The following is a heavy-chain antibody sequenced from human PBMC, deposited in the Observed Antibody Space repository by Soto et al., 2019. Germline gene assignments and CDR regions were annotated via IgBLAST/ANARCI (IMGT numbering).Heavy chain of an antibody. CDR3: ARPLNYYDSSGYSS. V-gene: IGHV4-39*01. CDR2: IYYSGST. J-gene: IGHJ5*02. CDR1: GGSISSSSYY. Sequence: QLQLQESGPGLVKPSETLSLTCTVSGGSISSSSYYWGWIRQPPGKGLEWIGGIYYSGSTYYNPSLKSRVTISVDTSKNQFSLKLSSVTAADTAVYYCARPLNYYDSSGYSSWGQGTLVTVSS. D-gene: IGHD3-22*01.